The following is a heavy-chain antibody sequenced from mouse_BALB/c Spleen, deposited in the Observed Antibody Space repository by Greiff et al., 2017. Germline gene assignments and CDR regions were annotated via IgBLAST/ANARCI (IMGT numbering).Heavy chain of an antibody. CDR1: GFNIKDTY. V-gene: IGHV14-3*02. J-gene: IGHJ3*01. CDR3: APTGRTTAWFAY. Sequence: EVQLVESGAELVKPGASVKLSCTASGFNIKDTYMHWVKQRPEQGLEWIGRIDPAYGNTKYDPKFQGKATITADTSSNTAYLQLSSLTSEDTAVYYCAPTGRTTAWFAYWGQGTLVTVSA. D-gene: IGHD1-1*01. CDR2: IDPAYGNT.